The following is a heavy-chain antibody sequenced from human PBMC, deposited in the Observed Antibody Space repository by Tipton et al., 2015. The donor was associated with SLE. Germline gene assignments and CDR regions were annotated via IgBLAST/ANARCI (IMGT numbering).Heavy chain of an antibody. V-gene: IGHV4-4*07. CDR1: GGSISSYY. Sequence: TLSLTCTVSGGSISSYYWSWIRQPAGKGLEWIGRIYTSGSTNYNPSLKSRVTMSVDTSKNQFSLKLSSVTAADTAVYYCAREWELLPRGYGMDVWGQGTTATVSS. D-gene: IGHD1-26*01. CDR3: AREWELLPRGYGMDV. J-gene: IGHJ6*02. CDR2: IYTSGST.